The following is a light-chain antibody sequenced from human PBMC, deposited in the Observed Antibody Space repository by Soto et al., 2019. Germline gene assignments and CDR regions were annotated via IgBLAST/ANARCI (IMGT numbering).Light chain of an antibody. J-gene: IGKJ5*01. Sequence: IVITQTPLSLSVTLGQPASISCKSSQILLPSDGKTYLYWYLQKRGQSPHLLIYEVSNRFSGVPDRFSGGGSGTDYTLKISRVEAEDVAVYYCLQSTHPPPTFGQGTRLEIK. CDR3: LQSTHPPPT. CDR2: EVS. V-gene: IGKV2D-29*02. CDR1: QILLPSDGKTY.